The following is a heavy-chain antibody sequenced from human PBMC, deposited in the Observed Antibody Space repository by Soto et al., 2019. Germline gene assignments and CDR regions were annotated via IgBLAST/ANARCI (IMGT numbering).Heavy chain of an antibody. D-gene: IGHD1-26*01. CDR1: GGSISSYY. V-gene: IGHV4-59*01. J-gene: IGHJ5*02. CDR3: AKWTSYPTWFGP. CDR2: IYYIGNT. Sequence: SETLSLTCTVSGGSISSYYWSWIRQSPGKGLEWIGYIYYIGNTNYNPSLESRATISLDRSKNQFSLKLTSVTAADTAVYYCAKWTSYPTWFGPWGQGILVTVSS.